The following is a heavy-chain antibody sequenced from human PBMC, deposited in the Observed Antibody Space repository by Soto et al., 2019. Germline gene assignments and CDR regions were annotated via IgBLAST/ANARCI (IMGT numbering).Heavy chain of an antibody. V-gene: IGHV1-69*12. CDR1: GGTFSSYA. Sequence: QVQLVQSGAEVTKPGSSVKVSCKASGGTFSSYAISWVRQAPGQGLEWMGGIIPIFGTANYAQKFQGRVTTTADESTSTAYVQLSSLRSEDTAVYYCATRGLPNYCYYGMDVWGQGATVTGSS. CDR3: ATRGLPNYCYYGMDV. D-gene: IGHD5-18*01. J-gene: IGHJ6*02. CDR2: IIPIFGTA.